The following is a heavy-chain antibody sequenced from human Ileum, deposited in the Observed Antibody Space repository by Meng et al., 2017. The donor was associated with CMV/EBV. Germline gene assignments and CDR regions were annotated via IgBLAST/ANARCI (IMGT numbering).Heavy chain of an antibody. CDR1: GFNFRASA. V-gene: IGHV3-23*01. Sequence: SCAASGFNFRASAMTWVRQAPGKGLEWVSAFSGAGGTYYADSVKGRFTISKDSSKNTLYLQMNSLRAEDTAVYYCASGKAAITAFDIWGQGTMVTVSS. CDR3: ASGKAAITAFDI. CDR2: FSGAGGT. D-gene: IGHD2-2*01. J-gene: IGHJ3*02.